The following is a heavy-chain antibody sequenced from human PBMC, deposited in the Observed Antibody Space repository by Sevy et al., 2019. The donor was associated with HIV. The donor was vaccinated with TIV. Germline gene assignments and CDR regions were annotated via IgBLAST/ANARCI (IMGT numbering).Heavy chain of an antibody. J-gene: IGHJ6*02. CDR2: IRSKANSYAT. V-gene: IGHV3-73*01. CDR1: GFTFSGSA. Sequence: GGSLRLSCAASGFTFSGSAMHWVRQASGKGLEWVGRIRSKANSYATEYAASVKGRFTIFRDDSKNTAYLQMNSLKTEDTAVYYWTRHLDYGDYAGYYYYGMDVWGQGTTVTVSS. CDR3: TRHLDYGDYAGYYYYGMDV. D-gene: IGHD4-17*01.